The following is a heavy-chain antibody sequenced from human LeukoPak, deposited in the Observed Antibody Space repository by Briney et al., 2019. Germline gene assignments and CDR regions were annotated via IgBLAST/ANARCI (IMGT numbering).Heavy chain of an antibody. D-gene: IGHD3-22*01. Sequence: GGSLRLSCAASGFTFSSYGMHWVRQAAGKGMEWVGVIWNDGSNKYYDDSVNGRFSISTDNSKNTLYLQINSLRAEDTAVYYCAKDYYDISGYPRYAFDIWGQGTMVTVSS. J-gene: IGHJ3*02. CDR2: IWNDGSNK. CDR3: AKDYYDISGYPRYAFDI. V-gene: IGHV3-33*06. CDR1: GFTFSSYG.